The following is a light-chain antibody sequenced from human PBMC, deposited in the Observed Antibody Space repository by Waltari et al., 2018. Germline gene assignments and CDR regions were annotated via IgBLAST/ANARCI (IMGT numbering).Light chain of an antibody. Sequence: DIVMTQTPLSSPVTLGQPASISCRSSQSLGHSQGNTYLNWLQQRPGQPPRLLIYKVSNRFPGVPDRFSGSGAGTDFTLRISRVEAEDVGVYYCMQATQFPWTFGQGTKVEIK. CDR2: KVS. CDR1: QSLGHSQGNTY. CDR3: MQATQFPWT. J-gene: IGKJ1*01. V-gene: IGKV2-24*01.